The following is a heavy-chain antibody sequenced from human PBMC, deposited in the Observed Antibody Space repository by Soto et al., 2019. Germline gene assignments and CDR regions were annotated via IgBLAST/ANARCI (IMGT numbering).Heavy chain of an antibody. CDR2: ILYDGSNK. V-gene: IGHV3-30*18. CDR1: GFTFSSYG. J-gene: IGHJ6*02. Sequence: QVQLVESGGGVVRPGRSLRLSCAASGFTFSSYGMHWVRQAPGKGLERVAVILYDGSNKYYADSVKGRFTISRDNSKNTLYLQMNSLRAEDTAVYYCAKDVVVGATTGLGDYYYYYGMDVWGQGTTVTVSS. D-gene: IGHD1-26*01. CDR3: AKDVVVGATTGLGDYYYYYGMDV.